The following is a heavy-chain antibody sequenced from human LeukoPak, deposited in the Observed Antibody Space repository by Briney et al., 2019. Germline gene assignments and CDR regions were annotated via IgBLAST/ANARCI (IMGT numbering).Heavy chain of an antibody. J-gene: IGHJ5*01. Sequence: GGSLRLSCAASGFTFSSYEMNWVRQAPGKGLEWVSYISSSGSTIDFADSVKGRFTISRDNFKNTLYLQMDSLRAEDTAVYYCAKDGYCSGWHPNWFDSWGQGTLVTVSS. CDR2: ISSSGSTI. D-gene: IGHD6-19*01. CDR1: GFTFSSYE. CDR3: AKDGYCSGWHPNWFDS. V-gene: IGHV3-48*03.